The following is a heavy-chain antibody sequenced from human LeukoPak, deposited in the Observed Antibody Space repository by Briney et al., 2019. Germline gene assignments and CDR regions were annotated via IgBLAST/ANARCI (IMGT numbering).Heavy chain of an antibody. V-gene: IGHV3-23*01. CDR3: AKDYCSGGSCYSGY. D-gene: IGHD2-15*01. CDR1: GFTFSSYA. Sequence: HPGGSLRLSCAASGFTFSSYAMSWVRQAPGKGLEWVSAISGSGGSTYYADSVKGRFTISRDNSKNTLYLQMNSLRAEDTAVYYCAKDYCSGGSCYSGYWGQGTLVTVSS. J-gene: IGHJ4*02. CDR2: ISGSGGST.